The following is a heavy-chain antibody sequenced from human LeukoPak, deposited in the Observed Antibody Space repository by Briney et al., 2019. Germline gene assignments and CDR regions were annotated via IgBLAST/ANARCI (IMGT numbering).Heavy chain of an antibody. J-gene: IGHJ3*02. D-gene: IGHD3-10*01. Sequence: GGSLRLSCAASGFTFEDFGMTWVRQVPGKGLEWVSGINWNGVKTHYADSVKGRFTISRDNAKNTLYLEMNSLRVDGTALYHCARDSGIWFGTRDAFDIWGQGTVVTVST. CDR2: INWNGVKT. V-gene: IGHV3-20*01. CDR1: GFTFEDFG. CDR3: ARDSGIWFGTRDAFDI.